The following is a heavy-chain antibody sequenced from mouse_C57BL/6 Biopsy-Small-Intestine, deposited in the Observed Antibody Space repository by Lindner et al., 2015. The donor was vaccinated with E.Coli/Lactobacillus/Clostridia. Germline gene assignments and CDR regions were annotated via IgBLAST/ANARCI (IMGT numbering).Heavy chain of an antibody. CDR2: ISYSGST. Sequence: VQLQESGPRPRQNLTPDSCPSPCSVTGYSITSDYWNWIRKFPGNKLEYMGYISYSGSTYYNPSLKSRISITRDTSKNQYYLQLNSVTTEDTATYYCARWERDLLWSTGAMDYWGQGTSVTVSS. J-gene: IGHJ4*01. V-gene: IGHV3-8*01. D-gene: IGHD2-1*01. CDR1: GYSITSDY. CDR3: ARWERDLLWSTGAMDY.